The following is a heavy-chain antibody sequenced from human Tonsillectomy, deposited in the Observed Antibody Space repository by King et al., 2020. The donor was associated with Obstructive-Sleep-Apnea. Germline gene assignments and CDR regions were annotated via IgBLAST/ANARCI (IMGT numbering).Heavy chain of an antibody. J-gene: IGHJ4*02. D-gene: IGHD3/OR15-3a*01. CDR1: GFTFSSYS. V-gene: IGHV3-48*04. Sequence: QLVQSGGGLVQPGGSLRLSCAASGFTFSSYSMNWVRQAPGKGLEWVSYISSSSSTIYYADSVKGRFTISRDNAKNSLYLQMNSLRAEDTAVYYCARDRTGGYWGQGTLVTVSS. CDR2: ISSSSSTI. CDR3: ARDRTGGY.